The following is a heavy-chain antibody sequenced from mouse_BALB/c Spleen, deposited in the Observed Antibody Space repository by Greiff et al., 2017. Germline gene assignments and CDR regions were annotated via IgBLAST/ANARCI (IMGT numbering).Heavy chain of an antibody. J-gene: IGHJ4*01. CDR1: GFTFSSYT. CDR2: ISNGGGST. CDR3: ARRRQNYAMDY. V-gene: IGHV5-12-2*01. Sequence: EVMLVESGGGLVQPGGSLKLSCAASGFTFSSYTMSWVRQTPEQRLEWVAYISNGGGSTYYPDTVKGRFTISRDNAKNTLYLQLSSLKSEDTAMYYCARRRQNYAMDYGGQGASVTGSS. D-gene: IGHD3-2*01.